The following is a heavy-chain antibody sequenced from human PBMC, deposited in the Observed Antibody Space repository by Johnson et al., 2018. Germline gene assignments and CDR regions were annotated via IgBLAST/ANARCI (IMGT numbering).Heavy chain of an antibody. Sequence: VQLVESGGGLVQHGRSLRLSCAASGFTFDDYAMHWVRQAPGKGLEWVSAIGTAGDTYYPGSVKGRFTISRENAKNSLYLQMSSLRAGDTAVYYCVRSTPLGVVDFYSYYGMDVWGQGTTVTVSS. CDR3: VRSTPLGVVDFYSYYGMDV. D-gene: IGHD3-22*01. CDR1: GFTFDDYA. CDR2: IGTAGDT. J-gene: IGHJ6*02. V-gene: IGHV3-13*01.